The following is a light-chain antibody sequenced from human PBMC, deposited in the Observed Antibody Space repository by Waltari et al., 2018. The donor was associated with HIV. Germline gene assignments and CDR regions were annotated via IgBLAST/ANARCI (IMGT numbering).Light chain of an antibody. CDR3: LSWDDSLRGLV. CDR2: RDD. V-gene: IGLV1-47*01. Sequence: QSLLTKPPSTSGTPGQRVTISCSGRTSNLGSNFVSWYQQFPEEAPRLLIYRDDQRPAGVPDRFSGSKSGASASLAISGLRSEDEADYYCLSWDDSLRGLVFGGGTKLTVL. J-gene: IGLJ3*02. CDR1: TSNLGSNF.